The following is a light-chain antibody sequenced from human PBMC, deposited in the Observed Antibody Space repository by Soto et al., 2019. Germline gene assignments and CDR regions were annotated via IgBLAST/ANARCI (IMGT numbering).Light chain of an antibody. CDR1: QSVSSN. J-gene: IGKJ1*01. V-gene: IGKV3-15*01. Sequence: EIVMTQSPATLSVSPGERATLSRRASQSVSSNLAWYQQKPGQAPRLLIYDTSTRATGIPARFSGSGSGTEFTLTISSLQSEDFAVYYCQQYSNWPPITFGQGTKVDNK. CDR2: DTS. CDR3: QQYSNWPPIT.